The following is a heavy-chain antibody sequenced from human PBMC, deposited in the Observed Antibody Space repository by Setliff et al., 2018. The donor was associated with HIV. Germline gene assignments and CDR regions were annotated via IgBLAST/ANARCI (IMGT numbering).Heavy chain of an antibody. V-gene: IGHV3-33*01. CDR1: GFTFSSYG. Sequence: PGGSLRLSCAASGFTFSSYGMHWVRQAPGKGLEWVAVIWYDGSNKYYADSVKGRFTLSRDNSKNTLYLQMSSLRPEDTAIYYCARDYSPPWVTGDDAFDIWGQGTVVTVSS. CDR3: ARDYSPPWVTGDDAFDI. CDR2: IWYDGSNK. D-gene: IGHD2-21*01. J-gene: IGHJ3*02.